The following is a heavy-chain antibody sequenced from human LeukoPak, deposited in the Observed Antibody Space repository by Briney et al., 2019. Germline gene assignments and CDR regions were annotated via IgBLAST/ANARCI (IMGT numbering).Heavy chain of an antibody. CDR1: GFIFSNYA. Sequence: GGSLRLSCTASGFIFSNYAMSWVRQAPGRGLEWVSAIGDSGRNAYYADSVEGRSTISRDNSKNTLSLHMNSLGAEDTAVYYCAGGTVISGQRDGAFHIWGQGTMVTVSS. V-gene: IGHV3-23*01. J-gene: IGHJ3*02. D-gene: IGHD2-21*01. CDR2: IGDSGRNA. CDR3: AGGTVISGQRDGAFHI.